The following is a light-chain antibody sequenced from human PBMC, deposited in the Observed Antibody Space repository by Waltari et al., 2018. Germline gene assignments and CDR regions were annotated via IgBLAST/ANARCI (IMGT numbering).Light chain of an antibody. CDR1: QSMSSF. CDR3: LQSYSLSLFT. J-gene: IGKJ3*01. Sequence: DIQVTKSPSSLSASVGDSVTITCRASQSMSSFLNWYQQKPGKAPRLLISATSNLQSGVPSRFSGSGSGADCTLTINSLQPEDFATYYCLQSYSLSLFTFGPGTRVDIK. CDR2: ATS. V-gene: IGKV1-39*01.